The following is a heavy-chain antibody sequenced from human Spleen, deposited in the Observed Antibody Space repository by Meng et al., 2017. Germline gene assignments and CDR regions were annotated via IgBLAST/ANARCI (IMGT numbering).Heavy chain of an antibody. D-gene: IGHD3-10*01. Sequence: GESLKISCAASGFTVSSNYMSWVRQAPGKGLEWVGRIKSKTDGGTTDYAAPVKGRFTISRDDSKNTLYLQMNSLKTEDTAVYYCTTRWFGELGGDYWGQGTLVTVSS. CDR1: GFTVSSNY. CDR2: IKSKTDGGTT. J-gene: IGHJ4*02. V-gene: IGHV3-15*01. CDR3: TTRWFGELGGDY.